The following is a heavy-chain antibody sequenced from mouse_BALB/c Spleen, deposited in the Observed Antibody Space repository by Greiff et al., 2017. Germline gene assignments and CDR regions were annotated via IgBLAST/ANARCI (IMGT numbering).Heavy chain of an antibody. D-gene: IGHD2-14*01. V-gene: IGHV14-3*02. CDR3: ARDYRYESV. CDR1: GFNIKDTY. Sequence: EVQVVESGAELVKPGASVKLSCTASGFNIKDTYMHWVKQRPEQGLEWIGRIDPANGNTKYDPKFQGKATITADTSSNTAYLQLSSLTSEDTAVYYCARDYRYESVWGQGTTLTVSS. CDR2: IDPANGNT. J-gene: IGHJ2*01.